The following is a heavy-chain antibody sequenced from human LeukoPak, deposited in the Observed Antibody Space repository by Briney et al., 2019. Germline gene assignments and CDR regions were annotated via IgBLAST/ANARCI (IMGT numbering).Heavy chain of an antibody. J-gene: IGHJ2*01. CDR1: GFTFSSFS. D-gene: IGHD6-13*01. CDR3: AKDSSSWSSYWYFDL. CDR2: ITGSSSTI. V-gene: IGHV3-48*01. Sequence: PGGSLRLSCAASGFTFSSFSMSWVRQAPGKGLEWVSFITGSSSTIYYADSVEGRFTISRDNSKNTLYLQMNSLRAEDTAVYYCAKDSSSWSSYWYFDLWGRGTLVTVSS.